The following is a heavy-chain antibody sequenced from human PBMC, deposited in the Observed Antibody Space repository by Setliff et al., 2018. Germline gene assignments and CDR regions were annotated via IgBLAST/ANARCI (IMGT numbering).Heavy chain of an antibody. CDR1: GDSINTPTYH. Sequence: SETLSLTCTVSGDSINTPTYHWGWVRQPPGKGLEWIGLIYYTGITYYNPSLKSRVTISEDMSENQISLKLNPVTAADTAVYYCARSLGSGSYYGSRPFHSDYWGQGILVTVSS. J-gene: IGHJ4*02. CDR2: IYYTGIT. D-gene: IGHD3-10*01. V-gene: IGHV4-39*01. CDR3: ARSLGSGSYYGSRPFHSDY.